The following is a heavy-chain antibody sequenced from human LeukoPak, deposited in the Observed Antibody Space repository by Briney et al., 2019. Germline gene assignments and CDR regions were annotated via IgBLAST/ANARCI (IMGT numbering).Heavy chain of an antibody. D-gene: IGHD2-21*02. CDR3: ARAKGAIVMVTTIPETMYYFDY. CDR2: IYHSGRT. V-gene: IGHV4-38-2*02. Sequence: PSETLSLTCTASDYSISSDSYWGWIRQPPGKGLEWIGSIYHSGRTYYSPSLKSRVTISVDTSKNQFSLKLSSVTAADTAVYYCARAKGAIVMVTTIPETMYYFDYWGQGTLVTVSS. CDR1: DYSISSDSY. J-gene: IGHJ4*02.